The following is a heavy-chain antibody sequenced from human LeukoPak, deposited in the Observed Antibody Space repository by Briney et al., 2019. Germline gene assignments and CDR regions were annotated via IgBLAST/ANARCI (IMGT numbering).Heavy chain of an antibody. Sequence: PSETLSLTCTVSGGSISNSNWWSWVRQPPGKGLEWIGEIFYSGSTNYNPSLKSRVTLSLDKSKNQFSLQLSSVTAADTAVYYCAKSYSNYPPYFDYWGQGTLVTVSS. CDR3: AKSYSNYPPYFDY. D-gene: IGHD4-11*01. V-gene: IGHV4-4*02. J-gene: IGHJ4*02. CDR2: IFYSGST. CDR1: GGSISNSNW.